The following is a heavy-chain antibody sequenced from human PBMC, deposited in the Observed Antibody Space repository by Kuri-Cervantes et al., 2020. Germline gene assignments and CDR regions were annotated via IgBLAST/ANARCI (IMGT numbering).Heavy chain of an antibody. Sequence: SVKVSCKASGGTFSSYAISWVRQAPGQGLEWMGGIIPIFGTANYAQKFQGRVTITTDESTSTAYMELSGLRSEDTAVYYCARDPGGKVLEGVWGQGTLVTVSS. V-gene: IGHV1-69*05. D-gene: IGHD2-8*01. CDR3: ARDPGGKVLEGV. J-gene: IGHJ4*02. CDR2: IIPIFGTA. CDR1: GGTFSSYA.